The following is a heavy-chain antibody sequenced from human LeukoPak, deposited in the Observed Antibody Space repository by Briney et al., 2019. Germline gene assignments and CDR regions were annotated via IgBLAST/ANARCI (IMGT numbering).Heavy chain of an antibody. J-gene: IGHJ3*02. V-gene: IGHV3-21*01. Sequence: GGSLRLSCAASGFTFSSYSMNWVRQAPGKGLEWVSPISSSSSSIYYADSLKGRFTISRDNAKNSLYLQMNSLRAEDTAVYYCARDYYDFWSGYKFDAFDIWGQGTMVTVSS. CDR2: ISSSSSSI. CDR1: GFTFSSYS. CDR3: ARDYYDFWSGYKFDAFDI. D-gene: IGHD3-3*01.